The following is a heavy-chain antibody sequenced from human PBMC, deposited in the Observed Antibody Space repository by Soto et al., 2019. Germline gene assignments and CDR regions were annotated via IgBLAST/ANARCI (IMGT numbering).Heavy chain of an antibody. CDR1: GDSMTSGDYS. CDR3: ARGDYQYSIDY. Sequence: QLQLQESGSRLVKSSQTLSLTCTVSGDSMTSGDYSWSWIRQPPGKGLEWLGYIYRTGNTHYSPSLMSRLSISQDRSKNQFSLELTSVTAADTAVYYCARGDYQYSIDYWGQGTLVTVSS. J-gene: IGHJ4*02. V-gene: IGHV4-30-2*01. D-gene: IGHD2-2*01. CDR2: IYRTGNT.